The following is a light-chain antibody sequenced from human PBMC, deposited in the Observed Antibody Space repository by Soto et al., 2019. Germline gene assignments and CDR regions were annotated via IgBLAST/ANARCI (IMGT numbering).Light chain of an antibody. V-gene: IGLV2-11*01. CDR2: DVA. CDR1: RRDVGGYNY. Sequence: QSALTQPRSVSGSPGQSVTISCTGTRRDVGGYNYVSWYQQHPGKVPKLMIFDVAKQPSGVPDRFSGSKSGTTASLTISGLQAEDEADYYCCSYGGNYVIFGGGTKLTVL. CDR3: CSYGGNYVI. J-gene: IGLJ2*01.